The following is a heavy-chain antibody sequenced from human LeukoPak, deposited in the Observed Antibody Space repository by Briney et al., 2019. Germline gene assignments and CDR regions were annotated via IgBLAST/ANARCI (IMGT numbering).Heavy chain of an antibody. Sequence: SETLSLTCTVSGGSISSYYWSWIRQPPGKGLEWIGSIYYSGSTYYNPSLKSRVTISVDTSKNQFSLKLSSVTAADTAVYYCARGSIRYFDWLRDIVWFDPWGQGTLVTVSS. CDR3: ARGSIRYFDWLRDIVWFDP. V-gene: IGHV4-39*07. CDR2: IYYSGST. D-gene: IGHD3-9*01. CDR1: GGSISSYY. J-gene: IGHJ5*02.